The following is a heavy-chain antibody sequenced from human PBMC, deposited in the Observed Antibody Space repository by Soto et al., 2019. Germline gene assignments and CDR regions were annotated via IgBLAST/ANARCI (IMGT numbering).Heavy chain of an antibody. CDR2: ISFDGNNI. V-gene: IGHV3-30*18. Sequence: QVQLVESGGGVVQPGRSLGLSCAASGFTFSSFGMHWVRQVPGKGLEWVAVISFDGNNIYYADSVKGRFSISRDNSRNTLYLQMNTLRTEDTAVYYCAKDRIVVVPAATMGFDPWGQGTLVTVSS. D-gene: IGHD2-2*01. CDR3: AKDRIVVVPAATMGFDP. J-gene: IGHJ5*02. CDR1: GFTFSSFG.